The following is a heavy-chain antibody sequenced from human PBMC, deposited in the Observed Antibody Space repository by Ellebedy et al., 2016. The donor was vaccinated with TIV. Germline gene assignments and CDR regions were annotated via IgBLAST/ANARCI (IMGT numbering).Heavy chain of an antibody. D-gene: IGHD6-19*01. CDR3: ARRSRPDSSGWYFPDY. J-gene: IGHJ4*02. Sequence: GESLKISCAASGFTFSSYAMHWVRQAPGKGLEYVSAISSNGITTFYANSVKGRFTISRDNSKNTLYLQMGSLRAEDMAVYYCARRSRPDSSGWYFPDYWGQGTLVTVSS. V-gene: IGHV3-64*01. CDR1: GFTFSSYA. CDR2: ISSNGITT.